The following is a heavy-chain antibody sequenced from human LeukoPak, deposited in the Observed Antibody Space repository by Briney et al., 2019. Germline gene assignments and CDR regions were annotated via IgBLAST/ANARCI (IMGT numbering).Heavy chain of an antibody. D-gene: IGHD3-10*01. V-gene: IGHV3-15*01. J-gene: IGHJ4*02. Sequence: GGSLRLACAASGFTFSNAWLNWVRQAPGKGLEWVGHIKSKTDGGTTDYAAPVKGRFTISRDDSKNTLFLQMNSLKTEDTAVYYCTLPWGSGSYYDYWGQGTLVTVSS. CDR3: TLPWGSGSYYDY. CDR2: IKSKTDGGTT. CDR1: GFTFSNAW.